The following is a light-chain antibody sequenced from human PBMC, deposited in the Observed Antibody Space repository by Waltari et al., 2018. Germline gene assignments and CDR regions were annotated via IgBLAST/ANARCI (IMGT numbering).Light chain of an antibody. CDR3: QKYNSAPRT. J-gene: IGKJ2*01. V-gene: IGKV1-27*01. Sequence: DIQMTQSPSSLSASVGDRVTITCRASQGISNYVDWYQQKPGKVPKLLIYAASTLQSGVPSRFSGSGSGTDFTLTISSLQPEDVATYYCQKYNSAPRTFGQGTKLEIK. CDR1: QGISNY. CDR2: AAS.